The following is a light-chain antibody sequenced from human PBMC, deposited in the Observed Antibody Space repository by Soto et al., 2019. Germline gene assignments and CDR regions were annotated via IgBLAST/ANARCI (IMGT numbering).Light chain of an antibody. CDR3: QQYDNWPLT. J-gene: IGKJ4*01. V-gene: IGKV3-15*01. CDR1: QSVSTN. CDR2: GAS. Sequence: EIVMTQSAATLPVSPGERATLSCRASQSVSTNLAWYQQKPGQAPRVLIYGASTRATGIPARFSGSGSGTEFALTISSLQSEDFAVYYCQQYDNWPLTFGGGTKVEIK.